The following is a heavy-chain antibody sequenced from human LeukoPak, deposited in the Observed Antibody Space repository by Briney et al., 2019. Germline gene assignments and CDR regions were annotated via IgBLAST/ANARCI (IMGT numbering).Heavy chain of an antibody. J-gene: IGHJ4*02. CDR3: TRDSITMIVPTG. D-gene: IGHD3-22*01. CDR1: GFTFGDYA. V-gene: IGHV3-49*03. Sequence: GGSLRLSCTASGFTFGDYAMSWFRQAPGKGLEWVGFIRSKAYGGTTEYAASVKGRFTISRDDSKSIAYLQMNSLKTADTAVYYCTRDSITMIVPTGWGQGTLVTVSS. CDR2: IRSKAYGGTT.